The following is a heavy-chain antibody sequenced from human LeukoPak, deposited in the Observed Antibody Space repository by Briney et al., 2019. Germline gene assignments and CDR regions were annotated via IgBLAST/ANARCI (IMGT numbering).Heavy chain of an antibody. CDR1: GGTFSSYA. Sequence: SVKVSCKASGGTFSSYAISWVRQAPGQGLEWMGGIIPIFGTANYAQKFQGRVTITADESTGTAYMELSSLRSEDTAVYYCATIGYCSGGSCPLLIYYYYYGMDVWGQGTTVTVSS. V-gene: IGHV1-69*13. CDR2: IIPIFGTA. CDR3: ATIGYCSGGSCPLLIYYYYYGMDV. D-gene: IGHD2-15*01. J-gene: IGHJ6*02.